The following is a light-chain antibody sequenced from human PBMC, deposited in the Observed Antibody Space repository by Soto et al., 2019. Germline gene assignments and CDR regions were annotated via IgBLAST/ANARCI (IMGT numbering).Light chain of an antibody. CDR2: DAS. Sequence: DIQMTPSPSSLSASVGDRITITCHSSQFIGNYLNWYQQKPGKAPKLLIFDASNLHTGVPSKFSGTGFGTVFTLTINFVQPVDCATYFCQQYNSLPLTFGGGTKVDNK. V-gene: IGKV1-33*01. CDR3: QQYNSLPLT. CDR1: QFIGNY. J-gene: IGKJ4*01.